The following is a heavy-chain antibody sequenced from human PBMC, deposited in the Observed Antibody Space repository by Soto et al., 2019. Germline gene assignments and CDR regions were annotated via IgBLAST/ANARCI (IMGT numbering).Heavy chain of an antibody. CDR3: AREGDSSGWYNWFDP. V-gene: IGHV3-48*01. J-gene: IGHJ5*02. CDR2: FSSSSGTI. CDR1: GFTFSSYN. Sequence: EVQLVESGGGLVQPGGSLRLSCAASGFTFSSYNMNWVRQAPGKGLEWVSYFSSSSGTIYYADSVKGRFTISRDNAKNPLYLQMNSLRAEDTAVYYCAREGDSSGWYNWFDPWGQGTLVTVSS. D-gene: IGHD3-22*01.